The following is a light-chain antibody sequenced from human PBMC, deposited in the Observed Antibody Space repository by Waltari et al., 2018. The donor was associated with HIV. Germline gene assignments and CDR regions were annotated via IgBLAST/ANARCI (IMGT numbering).Light chain of an antibody. V-gene: IGLV2-8*01. CDR2: AVN. CDR1: SSDVGGYDY. CDR3: TSYGGRNILV. Sequence: QSALTQPPSASGSPGQSVTISCTGTSSDVGGYDYVSWYQQHPGKAPKLMIYAVNKRPSGVPDRFSGSKSGNTASLTVSGLQPEDEAEYYGTSYGGRNILVFGGGTRLTVL. J-gene: IGLJ3*02.